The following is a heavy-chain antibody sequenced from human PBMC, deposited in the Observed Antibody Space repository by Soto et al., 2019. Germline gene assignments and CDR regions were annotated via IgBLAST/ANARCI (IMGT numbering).Heavy chain of an antibody. J-gene: IGHJ3*02. D-gene: IGHD3-16*01. CDR3: AKAAFRGDLLLFDAFAI. V-gene: IGHV3-23*01. CDR1: AFTFSSYA. Sequence: EVQLLESGGGLVQPGGSLRLSCAASAFTFSSYAMSWVRQAPGKGLEWVSAISGRGGGGRTYYADSVKGRFTISRDNSKNPLYRQADILSAEDRALYYWAKAAFRGDLLLFDAFAIWGQGTMVTVSS. CDR2: ISGRGGGGRT.